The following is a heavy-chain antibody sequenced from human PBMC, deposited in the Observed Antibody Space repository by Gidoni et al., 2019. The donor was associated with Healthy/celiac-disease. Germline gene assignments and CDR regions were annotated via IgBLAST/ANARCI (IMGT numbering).Heavy chain of an antibody. CDR1: GGTFSSYA. CDR2: IIPICGTA. CDR3: ARDIVVVPAAIWGEGGVWFDP. D-gene: IGHD2-2*01. Sequence: QVQLVQSGAEVKKPGSSVKVSCKASGGTFSSYAISWVRQAPGQGLEWMGGIIPICGTANYAQKFQGRVTITADESTSTAYMELSSLRSEDTAVYYCARDIVVVPAAIWGEGGVWFDPWGQGTLVTVSS. V-gene: IGHV1-69*01. J-gene: IGHJ5*02.